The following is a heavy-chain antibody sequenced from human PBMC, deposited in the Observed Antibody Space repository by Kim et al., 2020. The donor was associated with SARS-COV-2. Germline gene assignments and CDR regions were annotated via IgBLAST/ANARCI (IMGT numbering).Heavy chain of an antibody. Sequence: TDYAAPVKGRFTISRDDSKNTLYLQMNSLKTEDTAVYYCTTLPYYGGFDYWGQGTLVTVSS. D-gene: IGHD4-17*01. CDR3: TTLPYYGGFDY. J-gene: IGHJ4*02. CDR2: T. V-gene: IGHV3-15*01.